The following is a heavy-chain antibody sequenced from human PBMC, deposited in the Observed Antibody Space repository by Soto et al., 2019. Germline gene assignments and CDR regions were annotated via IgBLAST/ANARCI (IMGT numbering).Heavy chain of an antibody. CDR3: TRQTTTVYGMDV. D-gene: IGHD4-4*01. CDR2: IRSKANSYAT. J-gene: IGHJ6*02. CDR1: WFTFSGSA. V-gene: IGHV3-73*01. Sequence: LRLSCTASWFTFSGSAMHWILQANGKGLEWVGRIRSKANSYATAYAASVKGRFTISRDDSKNTAYLQMNSLKTEDTAVYYCTRQTTTVYGMDVWGQGTTVTVSS.